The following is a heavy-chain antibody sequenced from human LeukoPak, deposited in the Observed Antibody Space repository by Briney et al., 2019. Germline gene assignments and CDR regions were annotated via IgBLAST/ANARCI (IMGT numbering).Heavy chain of an antibody. Sequence: SQTLSLTCTVSGGSISSGGYYWSWIRQHPGKGLEWIGYIYYSGSTYYNPSLKSRVTISVDTSKNQFSLKLSSVTAADTAVYYCARVDSSSWYYFDYWGQGTLVTVSS. D-gene: IGHD6-13*01. CDR3: ARVDSSSWYYFDY. V-gene: IGHV4-31*03. CDR1: GGSISSGGYY. CDR2: IYYSGST. J-gene: IGHJ4*02.